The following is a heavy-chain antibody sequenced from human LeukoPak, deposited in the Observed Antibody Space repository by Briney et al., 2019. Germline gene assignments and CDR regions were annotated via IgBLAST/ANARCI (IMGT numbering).Heavy chain of an antibody. Sequence: ASVKVPCKASGYTFTDYYIHWVQQAPGQGLEWMGWSNPNSGGTKYVQKFQGRVTVTRDTSISTAYMELSSLRSEDTAVYYCALMVVLPSANVAFDVWGRGTMVTVSS. CDR3: ALMVVLPSANVAFDV. D-gene: IGHD2-2*01. V-gene: IGHV1-2*02. CDR1: GYTFTDYY. J-gene: IGHJ3*01. CDR2: SNPNSGGT.